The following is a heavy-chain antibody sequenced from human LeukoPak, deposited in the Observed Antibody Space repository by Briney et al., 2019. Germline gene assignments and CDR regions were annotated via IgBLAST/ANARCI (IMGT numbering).Heavy chain of an antibody. J-gene: IGHJ6*03. CDR2: IYHSGST. CDR1: GGSISSGGYY. V-gene: IGHV4-30-2*01. CDR3: ASGAVDPATIPYYYNVDA. Sequence: PSQTLSLTCTVSGGSISSGGYYWSWIRQPPGKGLEWIGYIYHSGSTYYNPSLMSRVTISIDRSKNQFSLKLSSVTAADTAVYYCASGAVDPATIPYYYNVDAWDNGPPVTASS. D-gene: IGHD2-2*01.